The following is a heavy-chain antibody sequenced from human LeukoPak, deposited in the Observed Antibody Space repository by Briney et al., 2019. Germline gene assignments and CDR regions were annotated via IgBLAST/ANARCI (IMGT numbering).Heavy chain of an antibody. V-gene: IGHV3-30*18. J-gene: IGHJ4*02. Sequence: GMSLRLSCVASEYIFSSYGMHWVRQAPGKGLEWVAVISDDGNIKYYAGSVKGRFTISRDNSKNTLYLQMNSLRAEDTAVYYCAKDTPKGGKDYFDYWGQGTLVTVSS. CDR2: ISDDGNIK. CDR3: AKDTPKGGKDYFDY. CDR1: EYIFSSYG.